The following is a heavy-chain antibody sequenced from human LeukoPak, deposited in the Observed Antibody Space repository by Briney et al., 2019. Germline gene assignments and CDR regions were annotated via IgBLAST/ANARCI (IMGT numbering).Heavy chain of an antibody. J-gene: IGHJ6*02. CDR1: GYSFTSYW. Sequence: GESLKISCKGSGYSFTSYWIGWVRQMPGKGLEWIGIIYPGDSDTRYSPSFQGQVTISADKSISTAYLQWSSLKASDTAMYYCASSSYVDTAMIYYYYGMDVWGQGTTVTVSS. CDR3: ASSSYVDTAMIYYYYGMDV. CDR2: IYPGDSDT. V-gene: IGHV5-51*01. D-gene: IGHD5-18*01.